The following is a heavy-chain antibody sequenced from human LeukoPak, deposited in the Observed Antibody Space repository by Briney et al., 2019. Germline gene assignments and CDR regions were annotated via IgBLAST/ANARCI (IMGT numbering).Heavy chain of an antibody. V-gene: IGHV3-48*03. CDR3: ARKRARGLYY. J-gene: IGHJ4*02. D-gene: IGHD3-10*01. Sequence: PGGSLRLSCAVSGFTFSSYEMNWVRQAPGKGLEWLSYIRSSGSKVYYADSVKGRFTISRDNAKNTLYLQMNSLRAEDTAVYYCARKRARGLYYWGQGTVVTVSS. CDR2: IRSSGSKV. CDR1: GFTFSSYE.